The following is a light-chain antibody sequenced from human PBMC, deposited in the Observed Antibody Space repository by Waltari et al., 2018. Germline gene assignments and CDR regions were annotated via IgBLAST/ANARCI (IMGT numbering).Light chain of an antibody. V-gene: IGLV1-47*01. CDR1: SSNIGRQY. CDR3: AVWDDSLSAWV. J-gene: IGLJ3*02. CDR2: RNN. Sequence: QSVLTQPPSASGTPGQRVTISCSGTSSNIGRQYVFWYRQLPGTAPKRLSYRNNQRPSGVPDRFSGSKSGTSASLAISGLRSEDEADYHCAVWDDSLSAWVFGGGTKLTVL.